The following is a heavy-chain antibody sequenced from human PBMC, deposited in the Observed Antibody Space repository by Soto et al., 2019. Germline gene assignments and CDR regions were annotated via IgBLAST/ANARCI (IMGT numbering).Heavy chain of an antibody. CDR1: GFTFSTYS. V-gene: IGHV3-21*01. CDR3: AIEGGSSSVSDY. J-gene: IGHJ4*02. D-gene: IGHD6-6*01. Sequence: GGSLRLSCAASGFTFSTYSMNWVRQAPGKGLEWVSSISSSSSYIYYADSVKGRFTISRANAKNSLYLQMNSLRAEDTAVYYCAIEGGSSSVSDYWGQGTLVT. CDR2: ISSSSSYI.